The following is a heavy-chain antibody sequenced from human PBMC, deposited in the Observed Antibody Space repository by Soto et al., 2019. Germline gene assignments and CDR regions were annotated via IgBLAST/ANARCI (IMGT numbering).Heavy chain of an antibody. CDR1: GFTFSSHG. CDR2: ISGTGDRT. CDR3: AKEGATTTAFHY. D-gene: IGHD4-17*01. J-gene: IGHJ4*02. V-gene: IGHV3-23*01. Sequence: GGSLRLSCAVSGFTFSSHGKRCVRQAPGNGLECVYSISGTGDRTYYADSVKGRFTISRDNTKNTLFLQMNSLRAEDTAVYYCAKEGATTTAFHYWGQGAVVRVSS.